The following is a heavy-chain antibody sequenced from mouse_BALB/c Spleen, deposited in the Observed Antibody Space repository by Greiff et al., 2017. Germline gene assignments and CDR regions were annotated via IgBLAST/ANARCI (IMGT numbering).Heavy chain of an antibody. CDR1: GYTFTSYW. CDR3: AKGYGSSSSWFAY. V-gene: IGHV1-69*02. Sequence: QVQLKQPGAELVKPGASVKLSCKASGYTFTSYWMHWVKQRPGQGLEWIGEIDPSDSYTNYNQKFKGKATLTVDKSSSTAYMQLSSLTSEDSAVYYCAKGYGSSSSWFAYWGQGTLVTVSA. CDR2: IDPSDSYT. D-gene: IGHD1-1*01. J-gene: IGHJ3*01.